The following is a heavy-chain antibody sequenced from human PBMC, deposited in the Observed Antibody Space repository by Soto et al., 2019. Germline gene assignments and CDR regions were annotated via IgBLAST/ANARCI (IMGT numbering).Heavy chain of an antibody. Sequence: PSETLSLTCIVSGESISSSSYYWGWIRHPPGKGLEWIGSIYHSGRTYYNPSLKSRVTISVDTSKNQFSLKLSSVTAADTAVYYCARGRAAAGSINWFDPWGQGTLVTVSS. CDR1: GESISSSSYY. V-gene: IGHV4-39*07. J-gene: IGHJ5*02. CDR2: IYHSGRT. CDR3: ARGRAAAGSINWFDP. D-gene: IGHD6-13*01.